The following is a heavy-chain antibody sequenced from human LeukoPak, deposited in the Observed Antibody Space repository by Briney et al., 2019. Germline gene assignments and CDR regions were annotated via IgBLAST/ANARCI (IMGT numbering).Heavy chain of an antibody. CDR2: IYYSGST. CDR1: GGSISSYY. Sequence: SETLSLTCTVSGGSISSYYWSWIRQPPGKGLEWIGYIYYSGSTNYNPSLKSRVTISVDTSKNQFSLNLSSVTAADTAVYYCARGRGYCSSTSCYTVFDYWGQGTLVTVSS. CDR3: ARGRGYCSSTSCYTVFDY. D-gene: IGHD2-2*02. J-gene: IGHJ4*02. V-gene: IGHV4-59*01.